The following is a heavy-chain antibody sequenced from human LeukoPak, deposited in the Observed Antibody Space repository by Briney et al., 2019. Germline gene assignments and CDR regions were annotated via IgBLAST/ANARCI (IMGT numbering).Heavy chain of an antibody. Sequence: PSETLSHTCTVSGGSISSSSYYWGWIRQPPGKGLEWIGSIYYSGSTYYNPSLKSRVTISVDTSKNQFSLKLSSVTAADTAVYYCARGHGDYGRWGQGTLVTVSS. J-gene: IGHJ4*02. CDR2: IYYSGST. D-gene: IGHD4-17*01. V-gene: IGHV4-39*07. CDR1: GGSISSSSYY. CDR3: ARGHGDYGR.